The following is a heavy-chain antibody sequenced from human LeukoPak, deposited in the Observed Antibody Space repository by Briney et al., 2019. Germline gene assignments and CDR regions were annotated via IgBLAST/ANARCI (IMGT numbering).Heavy chain of an antibody. CDR2: IYYSGST. CDR3: ARGDYYDSSGPVDY. Sequence: SSETLSLTCTVSGGSISSGGYYWSWIRQHPGKGLEWIGYIYYSGSTYYNPSLKSRVTISVDTSKNQFSLKLSSVTAADTAVYYCARGDYYDSSGPVDYWGQGTLVTVSS. CDR1: GGSISSGGYY. J-gene: IGHJ4*02. D-gene: IGHD3-22*01. V-gene: IGHV4-31*03.